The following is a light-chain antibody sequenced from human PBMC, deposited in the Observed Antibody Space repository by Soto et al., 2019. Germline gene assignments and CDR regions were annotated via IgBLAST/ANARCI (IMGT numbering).Light chain of an antibody. CDR3: QQYGSSIKT. J-gene: IGKJ1*01. V-gene: IGKV3-20*01. Sequence: ELVLTQSPGTLSLSPGERATLSCRASQSVSSGSLAWYQQRPGQPPNLLIFGASNRAPGIPDRFSGSGSGTDFTLTISRLEPEDFAVYYCQQYGSSIKTFGQGTKVDIK. CDR1: QSVSSGS. CDR2: GAS.